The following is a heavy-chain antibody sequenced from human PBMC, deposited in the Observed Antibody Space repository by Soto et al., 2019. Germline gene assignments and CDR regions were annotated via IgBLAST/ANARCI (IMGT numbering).Heavy chain of an antibody. D-gene: IGHD3-3*01. CDR2: IYPGDSDT. Sequence: GESLKISCKGSGYSFTSYWIGWVRQMPGKGLEWVGIIYPGDSDTRYSPSFQGQITISADKSTSTAYLQWSSLKAPDTAMYYCARRMTYYDFWSGYYPRDYFDYWGQGTLVTVSS. J-gene: IGHJ4*02. CDR3: ARRMTYYDFWSGYYPRDYFDY. V-gene: IGHV5-51*01. CDR1: GYSFTSYW.